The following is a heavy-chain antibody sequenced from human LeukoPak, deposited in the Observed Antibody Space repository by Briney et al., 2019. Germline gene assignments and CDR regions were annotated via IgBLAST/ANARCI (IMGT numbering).Heavy chain of an antibody. CDR1: GVSISSYY. Sequence: SETLSLTCTVSGVSISSYYWSWIRQPPGKGLEWIGYIYYSGSTNYNPSLKSRVTISVDTSKNQFSLKLSSVTAADTAVYYCARGGGGAIVVVIPNVWGQGTLVTVSS. J-gene: IGHJ4*02. D-gene: IGHD3-22*01. CDR2: IYYSGST. V-gene: IGHV4-59*01. CDR3: ARGGGGAIVVVIPNV.